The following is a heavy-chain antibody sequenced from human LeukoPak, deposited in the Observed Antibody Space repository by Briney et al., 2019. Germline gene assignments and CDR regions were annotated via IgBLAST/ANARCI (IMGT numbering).Heavy chain of an antibody. CDR3: ARTRYYYNSRSYGAPYYFDY. J-gene: IGHJ4*02. D-gene: IGHD3-10*01. CDR2: IYYSGST. CDR1: SGTISSSFYY. Sequence: SETLSLTCTVSSGTISSSFYYWDWIRQPPGKGLEWIGSIYYSGSTYYNPSLKSQVTISVDTSKNQSSLKLSSVTAADTAVYYCARTRYYYNSRSYGAPYYFDYWGQGTLVTVSS. V-gene: IGHV4-39*01.